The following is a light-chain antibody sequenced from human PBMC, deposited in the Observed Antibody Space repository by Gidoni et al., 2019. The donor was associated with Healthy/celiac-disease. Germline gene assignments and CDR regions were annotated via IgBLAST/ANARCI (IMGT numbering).Light chain of an antibody. CDR1: QSGLYSSNNKNY. CDR2: WAS. V-gene: IGKV4-1*01. Sequence: DIVMTQSPDSMAVSLGERATINCKSSQSGLYSSNNKNYLAWYQQKPGQPPKLLIYWASTRESGVPDRFSGSGSGRDFALTISSLQAGDVAVCYCQQYYSTPWTFGQGTKVEIK. J-gene: IGKJ1*01. CDR3: QQYYSTPWT.